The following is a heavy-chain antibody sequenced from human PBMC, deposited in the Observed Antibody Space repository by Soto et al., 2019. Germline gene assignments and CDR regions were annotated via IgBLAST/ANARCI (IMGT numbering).Heavy chain of an antibody. D-gene: IGHD2-2*02. V-gene: IGHV4-39*01. J-gene: IGHJ4*02. CDR3: TRRDCGSTSCYTGRGY. Sequence: LSLTCTVFGGSISSSGYYWGWIRQPPGKGLEWVGSIYYSGYTYYNPSLRGRVTMSVDTSKNQFSLMLSSLTAADTAVYYCTRRDCGSTSCYTGRGYWGQGTLVTVSS. CDR1: GGSISSSGYY. CDR2: IYYSGYT.